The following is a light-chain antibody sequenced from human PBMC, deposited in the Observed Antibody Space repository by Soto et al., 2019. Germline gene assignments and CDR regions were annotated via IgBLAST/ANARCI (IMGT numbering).Light chain of an antibody. Sequence: SYELTQPPSVSVYQGQTASITCSGDKLGEKYACWYQQKPGQSPVLVIYQDRKRPSGIPERFSGSNSGNTATLTISGTQAMDEADYFCQAWDSNTVVFGGGTKVTVL. CDR1: KLGEKY. J-gene: IGLJ2*01. CDR2: QDR. CDR3: QAWDSNTVV. V-gene: IGLV3-1*01.